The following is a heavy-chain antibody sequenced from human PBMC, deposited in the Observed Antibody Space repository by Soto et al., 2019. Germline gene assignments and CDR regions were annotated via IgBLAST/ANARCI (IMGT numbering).Heavy chain of an antibody. D-gene: IGHD3-22*01. CDR1: GGSFSGYY. Sequence: SETLSLTCAVYGGSFSGYYWSWIRQPPGKGLEWIGEINHRGSTSYNPSLKSRVTISVDTSKNQFSLKLNSVTAADTAVYYCAGGSTTMIVPDYWGQGTLVTVSS. CDR2: INHRGST. J-gene: IGHJ4*02. V-gene: IGHV4-34*01. CDR3: AGGSTTMIVPDY.